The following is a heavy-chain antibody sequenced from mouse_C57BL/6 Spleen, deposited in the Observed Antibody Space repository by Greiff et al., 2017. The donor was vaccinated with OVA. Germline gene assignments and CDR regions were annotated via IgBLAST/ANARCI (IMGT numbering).Heavy chain of an antibody. J-gene: IGHJ3*01. CDR2: ISAGGSYT. Sequence: EVKLVESGGGLVKPGGSLKLSCAASGFTFSSYAMSWVRQTPAKRLEWVATISAGGSYTYYPDNVKGRFTISRDNAKNNLYLQMSHLKSEDTAMYYWASSTLSRQRRPLFAYWGQGTLVTVSA. CDR3: ASSTLSRQRRPLFAY. D-gene: IGHD3-2*02. V-gene: IGHV5-4*03. CDR1: GFTFSSYA.